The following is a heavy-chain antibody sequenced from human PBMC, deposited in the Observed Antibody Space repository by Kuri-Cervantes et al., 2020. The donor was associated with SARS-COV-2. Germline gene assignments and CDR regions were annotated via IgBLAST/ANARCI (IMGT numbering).Heavy chain of an antibody. CDR3: ATSLAAMITFGGVIPRQFDY. CDR2: IIPVFSAP. Sequence: SVKVSCKASGGTFRNYAISWVRQAPGQGLEWMGGIIPVFSAPKCAQNFQDRVTITADKSTNTAYMDLSGLRSEDTAVYYCATSLAAMITFGGVIPRQFDYWGQGTLVTVSS. D-gene: IGHD3-16*02. CDR1: GGTFRNYA. J-gene: IGHJ4*02. V-gene: IGHV1-69*06.